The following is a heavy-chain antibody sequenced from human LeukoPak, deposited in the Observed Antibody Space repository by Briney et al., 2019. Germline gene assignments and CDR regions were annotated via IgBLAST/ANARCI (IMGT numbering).Heavy chain of an antibody. CDR1: GFTFSDYY. CDR2: IQYDGSNE. Sequence: GGSLRLSCAASGFTFSDYYMSWIRQAPGKGLEWVAYIQYDGSNEQYADSVKGRFSISRDSSKNILYLQMNSLRAEDTAVYYCAKDRCSNGIGCYYYYMDVWGKGTTVTISS. D-gene: IGHD2-8*01. V-gene: IGHV3-30*02. J-gene: IGHJ6*03. CDR3: AKDRCSNGIGCYYYYMDV.